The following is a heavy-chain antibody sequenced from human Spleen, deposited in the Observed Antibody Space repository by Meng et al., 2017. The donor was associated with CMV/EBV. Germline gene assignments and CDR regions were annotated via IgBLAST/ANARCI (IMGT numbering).Heavy chain of an antibody. D-gene: IGHD3-16*01. CDR1: GFTFSNYA. CDR2: IRGSGSDT. Sequence: GGSLRLSCAASGFTFSNYAMNWVRQLPGMGLEWVSAIRGSGSDTYYADSVKGRFTISRENAKNSFSLQMNSLRVGDTAVYYCARQWDYGYNSLDYWGQGTLVTVSS. J-gene: IGHJ4*02. V-gene: IGHV3-23*01. CDR3: ARQWDYGYNSLDY.